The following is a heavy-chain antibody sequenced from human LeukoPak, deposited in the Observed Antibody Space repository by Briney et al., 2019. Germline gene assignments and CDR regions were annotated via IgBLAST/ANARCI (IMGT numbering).Heavy chain of an antibody. CDR2: INTDGTVT. D-gene: IGHD6-19*01. Sequence: GGTLRLSCAASGFTFSKYWMLWVRRAPGKGLESVSRINTDGTVTTYADSVKGRFTVSRDNADNTMFLQMNSVRDEDTAVYYCATKQWLAPPPDSWGQGTPVTVSS. CDR1: GFTFSKYW. J-gene: IGHJ4*02. V-gene: IGHV3-74*01. CDR3: ATKQWLAPPPDS.